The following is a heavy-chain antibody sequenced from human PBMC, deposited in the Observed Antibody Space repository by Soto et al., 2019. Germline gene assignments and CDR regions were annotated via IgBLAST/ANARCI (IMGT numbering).Heavy chain of an antibody. CDR2: IRSKNYGRTT. D-gene: IGHD3-22*01. J-gene: IGHJ3*02. CDR1: GFTFGNNA. V-gene: IGHV3-49*03. Sequence: QSGGSLRLSCTGSGFTFGNNAMTWFRQAPGKGLEWVGFIRSKNYGRTTEYAASVQGRFTISRDDSKGIAYLEMNSLTTDDTAVYSCSRPSYYYDSSGFEPGAFDIWGQGTMVTVSS. CDR3: SRPSYYYDSSGFEPGAFDI.